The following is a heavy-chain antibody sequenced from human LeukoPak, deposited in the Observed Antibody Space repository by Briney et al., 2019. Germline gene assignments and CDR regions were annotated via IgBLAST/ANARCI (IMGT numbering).Heavy chain of an antibody. D-gene: IGHD6-13*01. CDR1: GFTFSSSV. V-gene: IGHV3-23*01. CDR3: ARHPNSNWDY. CDR2: IGGSRGTT. J-gene: IGHJ4*02. Sequence: QPGGSLRLSCAASGFTFSSSVMSWVRQAPGKGLEWVSDIGGSRGTTNYADSVKGRFTISRDNSKNTLYLQMNSLRVEDTAVYYCARHPNSNWDYWGQGTLVTVSS.